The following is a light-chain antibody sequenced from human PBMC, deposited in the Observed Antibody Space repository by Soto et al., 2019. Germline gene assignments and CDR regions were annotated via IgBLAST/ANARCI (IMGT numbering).Light chain of an antibody. CDR1: QSVSSN. V-gene: IGKV3-15*01. CDR3: QQYNWAIT. J-gene: IGKJ5*01. Sequence: REMAQSPTTLSVSPRQSATLSCRASQSVSSNLAWYQQKPGQASRLLIYGASTRATGIPARFSGRGSGTQFPPASSSVPEEYLAVYCWQQYNWAITFGQGTRLEIK. CDR2: GAS.